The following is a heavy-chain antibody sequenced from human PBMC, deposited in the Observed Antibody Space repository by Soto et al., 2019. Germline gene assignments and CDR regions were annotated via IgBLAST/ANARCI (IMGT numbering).Heavy chain of an antibody. CDR1: GFTFSNYV. CDR3: AQRPLGSSYALYY. D-gene: IGHD5-12*01. V-gene: IGHV3-23*01. Sequence: EVQLLDSGGGLVQPGGSLRLSCAASGFTFSNYVMNWVRQAPGKGLDCVSAISASGGSTYYADSVKGRFTISRDNSKNTLYLRMSSRRSEDTAVYYCAQRPLGSSYALYYWAQGTLGTVSA. J-gene: IGHJ4*02. CDR2: ISASGGST.